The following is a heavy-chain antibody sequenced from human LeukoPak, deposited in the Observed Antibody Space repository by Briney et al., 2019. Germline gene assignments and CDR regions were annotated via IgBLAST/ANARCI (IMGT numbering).Heavy chain of an antibody. J-gene: IGHJ5*02. CDR3: ANAGVGATHYNWFDP. CDR2: ISSSSSYI. V-gene: IGHV3-21*04. Sequence: GGSLRLSCAASGFTFSSYSMNWVRQAPGKGLEWVSSISSSSSYIYYADSVKGRFTISRDNAKNSLYLQMNSLRAEDTAVYYCANAGVGATHYNWFDPWGQGTLVTVSS. CDR1: GFTFSSYS. D-gene: IGHD1-26*01.